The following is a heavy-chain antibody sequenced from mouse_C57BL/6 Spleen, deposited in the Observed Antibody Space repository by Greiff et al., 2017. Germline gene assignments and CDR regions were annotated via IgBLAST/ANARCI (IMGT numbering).Heavy chain of an antibody. Sequence: EVKLVESGGGLVQPGGSLSLSCAASGFTFTDYYMSWVRQPPGKALEWLGFIRNKANGYTTEYSASVKGRFTISRDNSQSILYLQMNALRAEDSATYYCARSEGYYGAMDYWGQGTSVTVSS. CDR2: IRNKANGYTT. J-gene: IGHJ4*01. V-gene: IGHV7-3*01. CDR3: ARSEGYYGAMDY. CDR1: GFTFTDYY. D-gene: IGHD1-2*01.